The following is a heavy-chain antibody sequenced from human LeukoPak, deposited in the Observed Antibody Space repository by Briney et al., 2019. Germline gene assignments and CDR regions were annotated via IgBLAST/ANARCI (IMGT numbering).Heavy chain of an antibody. CDR3: ARAAWRGTNSRDAFDI. CDR2: ISYSGTT. Sequence: SETLSLTCTVSGGSISSGGDYWSWIRPHPGKGLEWIGYISYSGTTYYNPSLKSRITISLDTSKNQFSLELSSVTAADTAVYYCARAAWRGTNSRDAFDIWGLGTVVTVSS. V-gene: IGHV4-31*03. D-gene: IGHD4/OR15-4a*01. J-gene: IGHJ3*02. CDR1: GGSISSGGDY.